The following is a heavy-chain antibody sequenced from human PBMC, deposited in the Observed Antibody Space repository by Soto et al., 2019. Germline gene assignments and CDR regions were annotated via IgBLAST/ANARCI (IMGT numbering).Heavy chain of an antibody. CDR3: AKDQRPRHPHDEGYES. V-gene: IGHV3-23*01. CDR1: GFTFSTYS. Sequence: EVQLLESGGGLVQPGGSLRLSCAASGFTFSTYSMAWVRQAPGKGLAWVSGLSGGGANTFYADSVKGRFTISVDNSKNTVYLQMNSLRVEDTAVYYCAKDQRPRHPHDEGYESWGQGTLVTVSS. D-gene: IGHD2-15*01. J-gene: IGHJ5*02. CDR2: LSGGGANT.